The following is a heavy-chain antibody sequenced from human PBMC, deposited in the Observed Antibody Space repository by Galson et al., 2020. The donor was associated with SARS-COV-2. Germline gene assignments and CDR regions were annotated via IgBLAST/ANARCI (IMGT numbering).Heavy chain of an antibody. Sequence: GGSLRLSCAASGFTFSSYAMHWVRQAPGKGLEWVAVISYDGSNKYYADSVKGRFTISRDNSKNTLYLQMNSLRAEDTAVYYCARENWNYGYAFDIWGQGTMVTVSS. V-gene: IGHV3-30*04. CDR2: ISYDGSNK. CDR1: GFTFSSYA. J-gene: IGHJ3*02. D-gene: IGHD1-7*01. CDR3: ARENWNYGYAFDI.